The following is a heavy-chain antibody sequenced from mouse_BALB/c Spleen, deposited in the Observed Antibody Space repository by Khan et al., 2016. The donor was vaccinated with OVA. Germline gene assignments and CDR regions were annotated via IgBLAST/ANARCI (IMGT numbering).Heavy chain of an antibody. CDR1: GFSFSSYS. Sequence: EVELVESGGGLVRPGGSLKLSCAASGFSFSSYSMSWVRQTPEKRLEWVATISSGGTYTYSPDSVKGRFTISRDNAKNTLYLQMSSLKSEDTAMYYCPRHRGYYGHNPDFDYWGQGTTLTVSS. V-gene: IGHV5-6-4*01. CDR2: ISSGGTYT. J-gene: IGHJ2*01. CDR3: PRHRGYYGHNPDFDY. D-gene: IGHD1-1*01.